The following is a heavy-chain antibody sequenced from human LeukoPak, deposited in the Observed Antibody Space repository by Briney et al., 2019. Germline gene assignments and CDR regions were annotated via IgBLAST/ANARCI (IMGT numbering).Heavy chain of an antibody. CDR1: GFTFSSYA. CDR3: ARRSIYNILTGHFDY. D-gene: IGHD3-9*01. Sequence: GGSLRLSCEASGFTFSSYAMHWVRQAPGKGLEYVSAISSNGVSTYYANSVKGRFTISRDNSKNTLYLQMGSLGAEDMAVYYCARRSIYNILTGHFDYWGQGTLVTVSS. V-gene: IGHV3-64*01. J-gene: IGHJ4*02. CDR2: ISSNGVST.